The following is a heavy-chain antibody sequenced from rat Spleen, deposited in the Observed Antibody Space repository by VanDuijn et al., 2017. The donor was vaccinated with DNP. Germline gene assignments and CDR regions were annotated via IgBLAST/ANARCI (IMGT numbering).Heavy chain of an antibody. Sequence: EVQLVESGGGLVQPGGSMRLSCPASGFTFSNYGMAWVRQAPARGLEWVASINTGGSNTYYRDSVKGRFTVSRDNAKNTQYLQMDSLRSEDTATYYCVTVVMTGSLDYWGQGVMVTVSS. CDR2: INTGGSNT. D-gene: IGHD5-1*01. J-gene: IGHJ2*01. CDR1: GFTFSNYG. CDR3: VTVVMTGSLDY. V-gene: IGHV5S13*01.